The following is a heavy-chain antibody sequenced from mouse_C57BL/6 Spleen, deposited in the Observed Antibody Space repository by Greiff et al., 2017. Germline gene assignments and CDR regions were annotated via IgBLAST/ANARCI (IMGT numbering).Heavy chain of an antibody. CDR3: AREGAY. V-gene: IGHV1-64*01. Sequence: VQLQQPGAELVKPGASVKLSCKASGYTFTSYWMHWVKQRPGQGLEWIGMIHPNSGSTNYNEKFKSKATLTVDKSSSTAYMRLSSLTSEDSAVYYCAREGAYWGQGTLVTVSA. J-gene: IGHJ3*01. CDR2: IHPNSGST. CDR1: GYTFTSYW.